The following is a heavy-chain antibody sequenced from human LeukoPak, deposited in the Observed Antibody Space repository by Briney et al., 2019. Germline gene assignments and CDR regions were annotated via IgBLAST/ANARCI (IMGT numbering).Heavy chain of an antibody. D-gene: IGHD6-6*01. V-gene: IGHV4-59*01. Sequence: SETLSLTCAVYGGSFSGYYWSWIRQPPGKGLEWIGYIYYSGSTKYNPSLKSRVTISVDTSKNQFSLRLSSVTAADTAVYYCAGDWGVSARPGYMDVWGKGTTVTVSS. J-gene: IGHJ6*03. CDR2: IYYSGST. CDR1: GGSFSGYY. CDR3: AGDWGVSARPGYMDV.